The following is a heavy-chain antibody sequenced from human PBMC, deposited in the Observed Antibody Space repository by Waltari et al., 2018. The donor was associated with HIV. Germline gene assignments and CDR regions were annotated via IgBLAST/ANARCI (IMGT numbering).Heavy chain of an antibody. CDR3: ARREATVVRGVYYYGMDV. Sequence: EVQLVESGGGLVQPGGSLRLSCAASGFTFRSYWTHWVRQAPGKGLVCASRIHSVGSSKSSADFVKGRFTISRDNAKNTLYLEMNSLRAEDTAVYYCARREATVVRGVYYYGMDVWGQGTTVTVSS. J-gene: IGHJ6*02. CDR2: IHSVGSSK. D-gene: IGHD3-10*01. CDR1: GFTFRSYW. V-gene: IGHV3-74*01.